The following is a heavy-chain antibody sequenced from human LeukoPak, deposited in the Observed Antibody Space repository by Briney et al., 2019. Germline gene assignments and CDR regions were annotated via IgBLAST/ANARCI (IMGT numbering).Heavy chain of an antibody. CDR1: GYTFTSYD. Sequence: ASVKVSCKASGYTFTSYDINWVRQATGQGLEWMGWTNPNSGNTGYAQKFQGRVTITRNTSISTAYMELSSLRSEDTAVYYCASYLPGIAAAGPSDAFDIWGQGTMVTVSS. CDR2: TNPNSGNT. J-gene: IGHJ3*02. D-gene: IGHD6-13*01. V-gene: IGHV1-8*03. CDR3: ASYLPGIAAAGPSDAFDI.